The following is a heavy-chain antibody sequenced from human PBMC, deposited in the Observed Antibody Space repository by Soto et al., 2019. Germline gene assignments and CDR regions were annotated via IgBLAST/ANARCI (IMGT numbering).Heavy chain of an antibody. CDR3: ARELGSGNDKYYYYGMDV. J-gene: IGHJ6*02. CDR1: GAIVSSNSAA. Sequence: PSEPLLLTYASSGAIVSSNSAAWRYIRQSPSRGLEWLGRTYYRSKWYNDYAVSVKSRITINPDTSKNQFSLQLNSVTPEDTAVYYCARELGSGNDKYYYYGMDVWGQRTTVTVSS. CDR2: TYYRSKWYN. D-gene: IGHD6-19*01. V-gene: IGHV6-1*01.